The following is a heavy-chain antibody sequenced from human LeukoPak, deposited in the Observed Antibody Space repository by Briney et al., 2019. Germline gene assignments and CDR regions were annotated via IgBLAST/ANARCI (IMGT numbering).Heavy chain of an antibody. V-gene: IGHV3-66*01. J-gene: IGHJ4*02. Sequence: GGSLRLSCAASGFTVSSSYMSWVRQAPGKGLEWVSIISSAGTTYCADSVKGRFTISRDNSKNTVYLQVNSLRDEDTAVYYCARDLEAANTYYFDYWGQGTMVTVSS. CDR3: ARDLEAANTYYFDY. CDR1: GFTVSSSY. CDR2: ISSAGTT. D-gene: IGHD6-13*01.